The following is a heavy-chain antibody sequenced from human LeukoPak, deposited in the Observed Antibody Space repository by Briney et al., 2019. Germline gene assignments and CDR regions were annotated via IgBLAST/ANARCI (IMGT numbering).Heavy chain of an antibody. D-gene: IGHD6-13*01. J-gene: IGHJ4*02. CDR1: GFTFSSYA. V-gene: IGHV3-30*01. Sequence: GGSLRLSCAASGFTFSSYAMHWVRQAPGKGLEWVAVIAYDGSNKYYADSVKGRFTISRDNSKNTLYLQMNSLRAEDTAVYYCARDFNPAEQQPFALMDYWGQGTLVTVSS. CDR2: IAYDGSNK. CDR3: ARDFNPAEQQPFALMDY.